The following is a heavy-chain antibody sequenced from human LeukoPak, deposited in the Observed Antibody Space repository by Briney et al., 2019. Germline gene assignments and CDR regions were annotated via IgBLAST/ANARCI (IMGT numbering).Heavy chain of an antibody. J-gene: IGHJ4*02. CDR2: ISPSGGST. Sequence: ASVKVSCKASGYTFTGYYMHWVRQAPGQGLEWMGIISPSGGSTSYAQKFQGRVTMTRDTSTSTVYMELSSLRSEDTAVYYCAREGRDRVGVGWGQGTLVTVSS. D-gene: IGHD5-24*01. V-gene: IGHV1-46*01. CDR3: AREGRDRVGVG. CDR1: GYTFTGYY.